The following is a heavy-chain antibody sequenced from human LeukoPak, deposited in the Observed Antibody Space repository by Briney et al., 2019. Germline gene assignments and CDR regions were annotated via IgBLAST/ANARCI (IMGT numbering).Heavy chain of an antibody. J-gene: IGHJ4*02. CDR1: GGSISSSSYY. Sequence: SETLSLTCTVSGGSISSSSYYWGWIRQPPGKGLEWIGSIYYSGSTYYNPSLKSRVTISVDTSKNQFSLKLSSVTAADTAVYYCVTETGYCSSTSYYARSVAVDYWGQGTLVTVSS. CDR3: VTETGYCSSTSYYARSVAVDY. V-gene: IGHV4-39*01. D-gene: IGHD2-2*01. CDR2: IYYSGST.